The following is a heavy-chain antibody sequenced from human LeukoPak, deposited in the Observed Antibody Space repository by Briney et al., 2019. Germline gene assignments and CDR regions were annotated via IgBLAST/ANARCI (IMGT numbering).Heavy chain of an antibody. D-gene: IGHD5-12*01. Sequence: SETLSLTCAVYGGSFSGYYWSWIRQPPGEGLEWIGEINHSGSTNYNPSLKSRVTISVDTSKNQFSLKLSSVTAADTAVYYCAGRRGGMATRDWGQGTLVTVSS. V-gene: IGHV4-34*01. CDR3: AGRRGGMATRD. J-gene: IGHJ4*02. CDR1: GGSFSGYY. CDR2: INHSGST.